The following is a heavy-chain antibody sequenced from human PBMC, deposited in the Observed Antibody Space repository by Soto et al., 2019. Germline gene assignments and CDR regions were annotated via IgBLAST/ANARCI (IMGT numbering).Heavy chain of an antibody. CDR3: AKDLGQEAPYWYFDL. CDR2: ISFDGSNR. CDR1: GFTFNSYG. J-gene: IGHJ2*01. V-gene: IGHV3-30*18. Sequence: QVQLVESGGGVVQPGRSLRLSCAASGFTFNSYGMHWVRQAPGKGLEWVAVISFDGSNRYYADSVKGRFTISRDNSKNTLYLQMNSLRAEDTAVYYCAKDLGQEAPYWYFDLWGRGTLVTVSS.